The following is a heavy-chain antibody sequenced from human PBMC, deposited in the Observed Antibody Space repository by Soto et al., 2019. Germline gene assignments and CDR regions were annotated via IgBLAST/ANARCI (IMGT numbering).Heavy chain of an antibody. CDR3: ARGGCSGGSCYVDYYYGMDV. J-gene: IGHJ6*02. Sequence: SVKVSCKASGYTFTGYYMHWVRQAPVQGLEWMGWINPNSGGTNYAQKFQGWVTMTRDTSISTAYMELSRLRSDDTAVYYCARGGCSGGSCYVDYYYGMDVWGQGTPVAVSS. D-gene: IGHD2-15*01. CDR1: GYTFTGYY. CDR2: INPNSGGT. V-gene: IGHV1-2*04.